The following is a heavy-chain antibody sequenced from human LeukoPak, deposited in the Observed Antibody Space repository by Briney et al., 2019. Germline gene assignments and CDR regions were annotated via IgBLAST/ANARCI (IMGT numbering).Heavy chain of an antibody. CDR1: GGTFSSYA. J-gene: IGHJ3*02. Sequence: SVKVPCKASGGTFSSYAISWVRRAPGQGLEWMGGIIPIFGTANYAQKFQGRVTITADESTSTAYMELSSLRSEDTAVYYCARGEDYDFGGAFDIWGQGTMVTVSS. CDR2: IIPIFGTA. V-gene: IGHV1-69*01. D-gene: IGHD3-3*01. CDR3: ARGEDYDFGGAFDI.